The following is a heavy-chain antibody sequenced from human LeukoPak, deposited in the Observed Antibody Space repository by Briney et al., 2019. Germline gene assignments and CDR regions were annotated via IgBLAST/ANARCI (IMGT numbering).Heavy chain of an antibody. D-gene: IGHD5-18*01. Sequence: GGSLRLSCAASGFTFTSYYMHWVRQAPGQGLEWMGIINPSGGSTSYAQTFQGRVTMTRDTSTSTVYMELSSLRSEDTAVYYCARDHGLWIQLWFLDYWGQGTLVTVSS. V-gene: IGHV1-46*01. CDR3: ARDHGLWIQLWFLDY. J-gene: IGHJ4*02. CDR2: INPSGGST. CDR1: GFTFTSYY.